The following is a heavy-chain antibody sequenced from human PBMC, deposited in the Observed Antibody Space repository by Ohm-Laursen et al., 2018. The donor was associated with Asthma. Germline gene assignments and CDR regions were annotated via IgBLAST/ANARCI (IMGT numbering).Heavy chain of an antibody. J-gene: IGHJ4*02. CDR2: MDPSSNFA. D-gene: IGHD6-6*01. CDR1: GYTFTGYY. V-gene: IGHV1-46*01. CDR3: ARSPSSSSSFDY. Sequence: GSSVKVSCKASGYTFTGYYIHWVRQAPGQGLGWMGIMDPSSNFATYAQKFQGRVTMTRDTSTSTLYMELSGLRSDDTAVYYCARSPSSSSSFDYWGQGTLVTVSS.